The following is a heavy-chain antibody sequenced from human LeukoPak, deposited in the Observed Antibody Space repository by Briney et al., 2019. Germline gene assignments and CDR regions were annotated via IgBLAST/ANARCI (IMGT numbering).Heavy chain of an antibody. CDR1: GYTFTNYG. V-gene: IGHV1-18*01. CDR2: ISGYNGNT. Sequence: ASVKVSCKASGYTFTNYGISWARQAPGQGLGRVGWISGYNGNTNHAQKFQGRVTMTTDTSTSTAYIELRSLRSDDTAVYYCARDQGQRRDVYNFWWEDWGQGTLVTVSS. D-gene: IGHD5-24*01. CDR3: ARDQGQRRDVYNFWWED. J-gene: IGHJ4*02.